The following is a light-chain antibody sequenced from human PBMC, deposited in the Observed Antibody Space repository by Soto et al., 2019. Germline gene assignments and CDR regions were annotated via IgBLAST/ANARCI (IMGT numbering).Light chain of an antibody. Sequence: QSALTQPASVSGSPGQSITISCSGTSSNIGGYNVVSWYQQHPGKAPKVIVYDGIKPPSGVSDRFSGSTSGSTASLTISGLQDEDEDEYYGCSYVGATTYVFGSGTKLTVL. CDR1: SSNIGGYNV. CDR2: DGI. J-gene: IGLJ1*01. V-gene: IGLV2-23*01. CDR3: CSYVGATTYV.